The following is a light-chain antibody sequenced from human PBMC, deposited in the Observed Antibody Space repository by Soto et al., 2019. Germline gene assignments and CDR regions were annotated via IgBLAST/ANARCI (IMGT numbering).Light chain of an antibody. V-gene: IGKV1-17*01. J-gene: IGKJ1*01. CDR3: LQHNTYLWT. Sequence: DIQMTQFPSSLSASVGDRVTITCRASQSIRNDLGWYQQKPGKAPTRLIYAASSLQSGVPSSFSGSGSGTEDSLTIRRRQLKGSATFYCLQHNTYLWTFGQGTMVEIK. CDR1: QSIRND. CDR2: AAS.